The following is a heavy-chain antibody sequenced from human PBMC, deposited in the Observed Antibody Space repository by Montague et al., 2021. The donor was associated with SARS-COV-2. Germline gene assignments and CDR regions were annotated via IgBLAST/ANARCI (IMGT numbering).Heavy chain of an antibody. Sequence: SETLSLTCTVSGGSISSYYWSWIRQPPGKGLEWIGSIYYSGSTYYNPSLKSRVTISVDTSKNQFSLKLSSVTAADTAVYYCARKEMKYSSIWSTGGNWFDPWGQGTLVTVSS. J-gene: IGHJ5*02. CDR1: GGSISSYY. V-gene: IGHV4-59*05. CDR2: IYYSGST. D-gene: IGHD6-13*01. CDR3: ARKEMKYSSIWSTGGNWFDP.